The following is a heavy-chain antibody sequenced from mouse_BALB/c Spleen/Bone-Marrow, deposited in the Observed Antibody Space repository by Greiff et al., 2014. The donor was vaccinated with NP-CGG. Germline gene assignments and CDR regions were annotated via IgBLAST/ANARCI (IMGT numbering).Heavy chain of an antibody. J-gene: IGHJ2*01. CDR2: ISDGGSYT. CDR1: GFTFSDCY. Sequence: VQLQQSGGGLVKPGGSLKLSCAASGFTFSDCYMYWVRQTPEKRLEWVATISDGGSYTXXXXXVXXXXTXSRDNAKNNLYLQMSSLKSEDTAIYYCAREGNYGYFDYWGQGTTLTVSS. CDR3: AREGNYGYFDY. D-gene: IGHD1-1*01. V-gene: IGHV5-4*02.